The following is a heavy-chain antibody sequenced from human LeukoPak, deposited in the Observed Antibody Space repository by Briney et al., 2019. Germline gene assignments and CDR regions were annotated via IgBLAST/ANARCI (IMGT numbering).Heavy chain of an antibody. D-gene: IGHD6-19*01. CDR2: ISYDGSNK. CDR3: ARVKVAVAGLYYFDY. CDR1: GFTFSSYA. Sequence: PGGSLRLSCAASGFTFSSYAMHWVRQAPGKGLEWVAFISYDGSNKYYADSVKGRFTISRDNSKNTLYLQMNSLSADDTAVYYCARVKVAVAGLYYFDYWGQGTLVTVSS. V-gene: IGHV3-30-3*01. J-gene: IGHJ4*02.